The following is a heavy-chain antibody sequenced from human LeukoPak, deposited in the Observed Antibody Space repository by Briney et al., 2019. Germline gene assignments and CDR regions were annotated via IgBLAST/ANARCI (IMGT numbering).Heavy chain of an antibody. CDR2: IWYDGSNK. J-gene: IGHJ4*02. D-gene: IGHD4-17*01. CDR1: GFTFSSYG. Sequence: GGSLRLSCAASGFTFSSYGMHWVRQAPGKGLEWVAVIWYDGSNKYYADSVRGRFTISRDNSKNTLYLHMNSLRTEDTATYYCAKDQRSDYYSFDYWGQGTLVTVSS. V-gene: IGHV3-30*02. CDR3: AKDQRSDYYSFDY.